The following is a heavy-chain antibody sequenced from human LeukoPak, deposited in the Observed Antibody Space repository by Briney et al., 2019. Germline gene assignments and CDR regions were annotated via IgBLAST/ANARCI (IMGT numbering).Heavy chain of an antibody. Sequence: PSETLSLTCTVSGGSISSYYWSWIRQPAGKGLEWIGRIYTSGSTNYNPSLKSRVTISVDTSKNQFSLKLSSVTAADTAVYYCARLLTYSSGWDPYWYFDLWGRGTLVTVSS. CDR3: ARLLTYSSGWDPYWYFDL. CDR1: GGSISSYY. J-gene: IGHJ2*01. D-gene: IGHD6-19*01. V-gene: IGHV4-4*07. CDR2: IYTSGST.